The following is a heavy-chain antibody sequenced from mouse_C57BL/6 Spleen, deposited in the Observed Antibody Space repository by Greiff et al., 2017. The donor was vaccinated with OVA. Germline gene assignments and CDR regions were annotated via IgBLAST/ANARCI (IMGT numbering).Heavy chain of an antibody. J-gene: IGHJ2*01. CDR2: IYPRDGST. D-gene: IGHD1-1*01. Sequence: QVQLQQSGPELVKPGASVKLSCKASGYTFTSYDINWVKQRPGQGLAWIGWIYPRDGSTKYNEKFKGKATLTVDTSSSTAYMELHSLTSEDSAVYFCARRREHYYGSSLYFDDWGQGTTLTVSS. CDR1: GYTFTSYD. V-gene: IGHV1-85*01. CDR3: ARRREHYYGSSLYFDD.